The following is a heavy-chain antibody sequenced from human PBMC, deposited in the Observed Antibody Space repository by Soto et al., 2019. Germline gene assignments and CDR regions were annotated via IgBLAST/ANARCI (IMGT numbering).Heavy chain of an antibody. CDR2: IYSGGAT. Sequence: QVQLQESGPGLVKPSETLSLTCTVSGGSINTYYWNWIRQPAGKGLEWIGRIYSGGATSYSPSLKSRATMSVDTSKSQCSLKLSSVTAADTAVYYCARVPQRGYSLYSGILDVWGQGSTVTVSS. D-gene: IGHD5-18*01. J-gene: IGHJ6*02. CDR3: ARVPQRGYSLYSGILDV. CDR1: GGSINTYY. V-gene: IGHV4-4*07.